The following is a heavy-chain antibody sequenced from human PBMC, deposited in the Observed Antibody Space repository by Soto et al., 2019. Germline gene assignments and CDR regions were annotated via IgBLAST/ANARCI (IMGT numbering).Heavy chain of an antibody. Sequence: QVTVKESGPVLVKPTETLTLTCTVSGFSLSNAGLGVSWIRQPPGKALEWLAHIFSNDEKSYSTSLKSRLTIYKDTSKSQVVLTKTNMDPVDTATYYCASTYTTSWYWFDPWGQGTLVTVSS. D-gene: IGHD6-13*01. CDR3: ASTYTTSWYWFDP. CDR1: GFSLSNAGLG. CDR2: IFSNDEK. J-gene: IGHJ5*02. V-gene: IGHV2-26*04.